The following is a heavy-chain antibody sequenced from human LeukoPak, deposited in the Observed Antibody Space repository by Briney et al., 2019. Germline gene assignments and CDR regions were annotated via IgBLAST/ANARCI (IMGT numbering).Heavy chain of an antibody. D-gene: IGHD3-3*01. CDR2: ISGSGGST. Sequence: GGSLRLSCAASGFTFSSYAMSWVRQAPGKGLEWVSAISGSGGSTYYADSVKGRFTISRDNSKNTLYLQMNSLRAEDTAVYYCEKDSITIFGVVIIPWFDYWGQGTLVTVSS. J-gene: IGHJ4*02. CDR1: GFTFSSYA. CDR3: EKDSITIFGVVIIPWFDY. V-gene: IGHV3-23*01.